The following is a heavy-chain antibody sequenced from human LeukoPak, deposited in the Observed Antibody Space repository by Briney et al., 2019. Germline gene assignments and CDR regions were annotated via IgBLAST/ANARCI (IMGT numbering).Heavy chain of an antibody. CDR2: IYYSGST. CDR1: GGSISSYY. CDR3: ARGGSDFWSGYKLDY. Sequence: SETLSLTCTVSGGSISSYYWSWIRQPPGKGLEWIGYIYYSGSTNYNPSLKSRVTISVDTSKNQFSLKLSSVTAADTAVYYCARGGSDFWSGYKLDYWGQGTLDTVSS. D-gene: IGHD3-3*01. J-gene: IGHJ4*02. V-gene: IGHV4-59*01.